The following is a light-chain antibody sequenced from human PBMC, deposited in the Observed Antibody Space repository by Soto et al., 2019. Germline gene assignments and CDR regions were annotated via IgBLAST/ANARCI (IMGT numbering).Light chain of an antibody. Sequence: EVVLTQSPATLSVSPGERATLSCRDSRTLGSNLAWYQQRPGQAPRLLIYGASTRATGIPARFSGSGSGSEFTLTISSLQSDDFAVYYCQQYNKWPLFTFGLGTRVDNK. CDR2: GAS. J-gene: IGKJ3*01. V-gene: IGKV3-15*01. CDR1: RTLGSN. CDR3: QQYNKWPLFT.